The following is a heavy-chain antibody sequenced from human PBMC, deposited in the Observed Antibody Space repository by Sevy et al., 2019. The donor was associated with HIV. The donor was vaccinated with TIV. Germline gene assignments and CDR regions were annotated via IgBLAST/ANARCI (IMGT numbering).Heavy chain of an antibody. J-gene: IGHJ4*02. CDR2: ITHSGNT. Sequence: SETLSLTCAVYGGSFSGYYWSWIRQPPGQGLEWIGEITHSGNTNYNPSLKSRVTISIDTSKNQFSLKLSSVTAADTAVFYCARGRYRDCLWGSYRPTYFDSWGQGALVTVSS. D-gene: IGHD3-16*02. CDR1: GGSFSGYY. V-gene: IGHV4-34*01. CDR3: ARGRYRDCLWGSYRPTYFDS.